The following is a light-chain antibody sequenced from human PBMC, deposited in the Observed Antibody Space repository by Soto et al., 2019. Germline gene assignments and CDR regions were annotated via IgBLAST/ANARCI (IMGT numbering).Light chain of an antibody. J-gene: IGLJ1*01. CDR3: QSYDSSLSGSSYV. CDR2: GNS. V-gene: IGLV1-40*01. CDR1: SSNIGAGYD. Sequence: VLTQPPSVSGAPGQRVTISCTGSSSNIGAGYDVHWYQQLPGTAPKLLIYGNSNRPSGVPDRFSGSKSGTSASLAITGLQAEDEADYYCQSYDSSLSGSSYVFGTGTKVTVL.